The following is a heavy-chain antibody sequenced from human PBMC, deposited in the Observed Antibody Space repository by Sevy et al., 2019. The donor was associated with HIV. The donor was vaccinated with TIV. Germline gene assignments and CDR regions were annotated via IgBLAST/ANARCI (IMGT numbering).Heavy chain of an antibody. CDR3: TRDPAMVRGVAYYYYYGMDV. CDR1: GFTFGDYA. CDR2: IRSKAYGGTT. D-gene: IGHD3-10*01. V-gene: IGHV3-49*03. J-gene: IGHJ6*02. Sequence: GGSLRLSCTASGFTFGDYAMSWFRQAPGKGLEWVGFIRSKAYGGTTEYAASVKGRFTISRDDSKSIAYLQMNSLKTEDTAVYYCTRDPAMVRGVAYYYYYGMDVWGQGTTVTVSS.